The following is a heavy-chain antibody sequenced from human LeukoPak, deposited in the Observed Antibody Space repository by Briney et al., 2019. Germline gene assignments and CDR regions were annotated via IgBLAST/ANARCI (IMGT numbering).Heavy chain of an antibody. CDR1: GGSISTYY. V-gene: IGHV4-4*09. D-gene: IGHD1-1*01. J-gene: IGHJ4*02. CDR2: IYTSEST. CDR3: ARRRTTGTTGYFDF. Sequence: SETLSLTCTVSGGSISTYYWSWIRRPPGKGLEWIGYIYTSESTNYNPSLKSRVTISVDTSKNQFSLMLSSVTAADTAFYYCARRRTTGTTGYFDFWGRGILVTVSS.